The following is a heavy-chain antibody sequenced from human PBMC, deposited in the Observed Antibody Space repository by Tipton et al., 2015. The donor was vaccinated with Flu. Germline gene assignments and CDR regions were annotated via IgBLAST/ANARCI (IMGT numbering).Heavy chain of an antibody. V-gene: IGHV4-59*01. Sequence: TLSLTCTVSGDSINNYDWSWVRQSPGKALECIGYLYTSGSTDYNPSLKGRVTISVDTSQNQFFLKLNSLTPADTGVYYCARDVITVAGTRFDPWGQGTLVTVSS. D-gene: IGHD6-19*01. CDR1: GDSINNYD. CDR3: ARDVITVAGTRFDP. CDR2: LYTSGST. J-gene: IGHJ5*02.